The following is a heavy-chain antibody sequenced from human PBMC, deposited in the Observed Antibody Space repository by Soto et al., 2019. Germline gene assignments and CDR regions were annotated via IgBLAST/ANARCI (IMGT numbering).Heavy chain of an antibody. D-gene: IGHD3-3*01. V-gene: IGHV4-59*01. J-gene: IGHJ3*02. CDR1: GGSISSYY. Sequence: SETLSLTCTVSGGSISSYYWSWIRQPPGKGLEWIGYIYYSGSTNYNPSLKSRVTTSVDTSKNQFSLKLSSVTAADTAVYYCARREYDFWSGYGGAFDIWGQGTMVTVSS. CDR2: IYYSGST. CDR3: ARREYDFWSGYGGAFDI.